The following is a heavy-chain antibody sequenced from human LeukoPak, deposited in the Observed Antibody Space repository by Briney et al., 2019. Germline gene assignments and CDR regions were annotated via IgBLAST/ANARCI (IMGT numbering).Heavy chain of an antibody. CDR2: ISAYNGNT. CDR3: AKDSSSSPNRYGMDV. D-gene: IGHD6-6*01. V-gene: IGHV1-18*01. Sequence: ASVKVSCKASGYTFTSYGISWVRQAPGQGLEWMGWISAYNGNTNYAQKLQGRVTTTTDTSTSTAYMELRRLRSDDTAVYYCAKDSSSSPNRYGMDVWGQGTTVIVSS. J-gene: IGHJ6*02. CDR1: GYTFTSYG.